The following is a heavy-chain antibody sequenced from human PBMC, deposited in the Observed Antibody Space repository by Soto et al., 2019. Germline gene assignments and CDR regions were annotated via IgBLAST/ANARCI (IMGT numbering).Heavy chain of an antibody. CDR2: ISSSSSTI. CDR3: AREGGNLNWFDP. CDR1: GFTFSSYS. D-gene: IGHD1-26*01. J-gene: IGHJ5*02. Sequence: WGSQRLSSAASGFTFSSYSMNWVRQAPGKGLEWVSYISSSSSTIYYADSVKGRFTISRDNAKNSLYLQMNSLRDEDTAVYYCAREGGNLNWFDPWGQGTLVTVSS. V-gene: IGHV3-48*02.